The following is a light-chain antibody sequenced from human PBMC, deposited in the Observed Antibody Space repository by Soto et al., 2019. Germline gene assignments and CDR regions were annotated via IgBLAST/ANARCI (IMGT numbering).Light chain of an antibody. CDR1: SSDVGGYTF. J-gene: IGLJ3*02. CDR3: SSYTGSNTQV. V-gene: IGLV2-14*03. Sequence: HSALTQPVSVSGSPGQSVAISCTGTSSDVGGYTFVSWYQQHPGKAPKLMIFDVSRRPSGISDRFSGSKSGNTASLTISGLQAEDEANYYCSSYTGSNTQVFGGGTKLTVL. CDR2: DVS.